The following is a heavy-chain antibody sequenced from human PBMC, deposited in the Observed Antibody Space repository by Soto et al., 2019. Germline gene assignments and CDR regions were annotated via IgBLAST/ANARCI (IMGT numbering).Heavy chain of an antibody. CDR2: IWNNGNRK. D-gene: IGHD2-2*01. Sequence: QVQLVESGGGVVQPGRSPRLSCAASGFTFWNYGMHWVRQAPGKGPEWVATIWNNGNRKYYADSVTGRFTISRDNSRNTLYLEMNSLRGEDTAVYYCARAVSTTAVNWFDPWGQGTQVTVSS. V-gene: IGHV3-33*01. J-gene: IGHJ5*02. CDR1: GFTFWNYG. CDR3: ARAVSTTAVNWFDP.